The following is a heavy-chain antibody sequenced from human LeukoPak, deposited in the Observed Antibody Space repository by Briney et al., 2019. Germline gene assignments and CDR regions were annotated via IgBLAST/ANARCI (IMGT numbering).Heavy chain of an antibody. D-gene: IGHD1-7*01. V-gene: IGHV4-34*01. CDR2: INHSGST. J-gene: IGHJ6*02. Sequence: SETLSLTCAVYGGSFSGYYWSWIRQPPGKGLEWMGEINHSGSTNYNPPLKSRVTISVETCKNQFSLKLSSVTAADTAVYYCARGRGITGTTGDYYYYGMDVWGQGTTVTVSS. CDR3: ARGRGITGTTGDYYYYGMDV. CDR1: GGSFSGYY.